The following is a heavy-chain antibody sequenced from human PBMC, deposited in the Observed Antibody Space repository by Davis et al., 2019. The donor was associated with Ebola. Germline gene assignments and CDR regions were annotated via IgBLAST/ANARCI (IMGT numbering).Heavy chain of an antibody. CDR2: IHYSGRT. D-gene: IGHD2-2*01. V-gene: IGHV4-31*03. CDR3: ATETVVPAAIMYYYGMDV. CDR1: GGSISSSSYY. J-gene: IGHJ6*02. Sequence: SETLSLTCTVSGGSISSSSYYWTWVRQLPGKGLECIGYIHYSGRTYYNPSLKGRITISLDTSKSQFSLKLTSVTAADTAVYYCATETVVPAAIMYYYGMDVWGQGTTVTVSS.